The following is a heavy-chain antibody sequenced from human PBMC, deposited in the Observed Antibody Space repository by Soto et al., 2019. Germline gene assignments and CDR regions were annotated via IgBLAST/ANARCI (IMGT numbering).Heavy chain of an antibody. CDR3: AKDRREGGYSYGPYDY. Sequence: PGGSLRLSCAASGFTFSSYGMHWVRQAPGKGLEWVAVISYDGSNKYYADSVKGRFTISRDNSKNTLYLQMNSLRAEDTAVYYCAKDRREGGYSYGPYDYWGQGTLVTVSS. J-gene: IGHJ4*02. CDR1: GFTFSSYG. CDR2: ISYDGSNK. V-gene: IGHV3-30*18. D-gene: IGHD5-18*01.